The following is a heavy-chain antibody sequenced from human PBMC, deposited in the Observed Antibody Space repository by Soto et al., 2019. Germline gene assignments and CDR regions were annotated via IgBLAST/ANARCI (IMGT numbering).Heavy chain of an antibody. J-gene: IGHJ6*02. CDR3: ARDGGPVYSWNYEQPYYYVRDV. V-gene: IGHV1-18*01. Sequence: EASVKVSCTASGYTFTSYGISWVRQAPGQGLEWMGWISAYNGNTNYAQKLQGRVTMTTDTSTSTAYMELRSLRSDDTAVYYSARDGGPVYSWNYEQPYYYVRDVGG. CDR1: GYTFTSYG. D-gene: IGHD1-7*01. CDR2: ISAYNGNT.